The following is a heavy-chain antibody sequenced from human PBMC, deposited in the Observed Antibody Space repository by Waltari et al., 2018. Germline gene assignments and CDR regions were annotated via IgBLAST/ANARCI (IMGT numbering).Heavy chain of an antibody. CDR3: ARGPAAGHQIPDY. CDR1: GGTFSSYA. D-gene: IGHD6-13*01. V-gene: IGHV1-69*13. CDR2: IIPIFCTA. Sequence: QVQLVQYGAEVKKPGSSVKVSCKASGGTFSSYAISWVRRAHGKGLELMGRIIPIFCTANYAQNSHGRVTITADKSTSTAYMELSSLRSEDTAVYYCARGPAAGHQIPDYWGQGTLVTVSS. J-gene: IGHJ4*02.